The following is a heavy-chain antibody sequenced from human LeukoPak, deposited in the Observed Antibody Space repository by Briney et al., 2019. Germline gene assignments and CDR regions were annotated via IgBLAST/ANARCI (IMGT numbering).Heavy chain of an antibody. CDR3: ARGRYYDYVWGSYTRYFDY. Sequence: SETLSLTCAVYGGSFSGYYWSWIRQPPGKGLEWIGEINHSGSTNYNPSLKSRVTISVDTSKNQFSLKLSSVTAADTAVYCCARGRYYDYVWGSYTRYFDYWGQGTLVTVSS. D-gene: IGHD3-16*01. CDR2: INHSGST. CDR1: GGSFSGYY. V-gene: IGHV4-34*01. J-gene: IGHJ4*02.